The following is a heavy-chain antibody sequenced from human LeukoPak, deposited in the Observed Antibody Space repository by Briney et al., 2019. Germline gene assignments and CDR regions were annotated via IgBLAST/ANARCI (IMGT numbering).Heavy chain of an antibody. V-gene: IGHV3-30-3*01. CDR1: GFTFSSYA. D-gene: IGHD3-22*01. Sequence: GGSLRLSCAASGFTFSSYAMHWVRQAPGKGLEWVAVISYDGSNKYYADSVKGRFTISRDNSKNTLYLQMNSLRAEDTAVYYCAREYYYDSSGLLDYWGQGTLVTVSS. J-gene: IGHJ4*02. CDR3: AREYYYDSSGLLDY. CDR2: ISYDGSNK.